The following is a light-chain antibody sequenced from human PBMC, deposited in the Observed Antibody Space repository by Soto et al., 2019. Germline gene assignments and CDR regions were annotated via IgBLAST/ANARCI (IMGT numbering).Light chain of an antibody. CDR2: EVS. CDR1: SSDVGAYNY. Sequence: QSALTQPASVSGSPGQSITISCTGTSSDVGAYNYVSWYQHHPGRAPQLIIFEVSHRPSGVSDLFSGSKSGNTASLTISGLQTEDEADYYCTSYTRTRNLLFGGGTKLTVL. CDR3: TSYTRTRNLL. J-gene: IGLJ2*01. V-gene: IGLV2-14*01.